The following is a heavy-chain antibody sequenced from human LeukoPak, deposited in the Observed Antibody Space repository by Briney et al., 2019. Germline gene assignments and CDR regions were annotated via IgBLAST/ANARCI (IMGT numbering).Heavy chain of an antibody. CDR1: GFTFSNYW. V-gene: IGHV3-74*01. Sequence: GGSLRLSCEASGFTFSNYWMHWVRQVPGKGLVWVSRIKSDGNSTSYAGFVKGRFTISRDNAKNTLYLQMNSLRVEDTAVYYCAGDAWDRSGFSPSYFDYWGQGTLVTVSS. J-gene: IGHJ4*02. D-gene: IGHD3-22*01. CDR2: IKSDGNST. CDR3: AGDAWDRSGFSPSYFDY.